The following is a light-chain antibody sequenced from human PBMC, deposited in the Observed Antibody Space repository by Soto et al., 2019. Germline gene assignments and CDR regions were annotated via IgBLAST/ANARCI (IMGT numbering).Light chain of an antibody. J-gene: IGKJ4*01. CDR2: FAS. V-gene: IGKV3-15*01. CDR3: QQYSAWPLT. Sequence: EIVMTQSPATLSVSPGEKATLSCSASQSLNNNLAWYQQKPGQGPRLLIYFASTRATGIPARFSGSGSGTEFSLTISSLQSEDFASYYCQQYSAWPLTFGGGTKVETK. CDR1: QSLNNN.